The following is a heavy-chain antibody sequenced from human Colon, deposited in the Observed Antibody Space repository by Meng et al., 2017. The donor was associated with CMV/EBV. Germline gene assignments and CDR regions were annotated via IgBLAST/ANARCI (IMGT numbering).Heavy chain of an antibody. CDR2: SIPLFGTV. J-gene: IGHJ5*02. Sequence: SVTVSCKASGGTVTNYAINWVRQAPGQGLEWMGGSIPLFGTVNYAQKFQGRVTITTDESTSTAYIEMSSLRSDDTAVYYCARGRLYSSGPFGQGTLVTVSS. V-gene: IGHV1-69*05. CDR1: GGTVTNYA. CDR3: ARGRLYSSGP. D-gene: IGHD6-19*01.